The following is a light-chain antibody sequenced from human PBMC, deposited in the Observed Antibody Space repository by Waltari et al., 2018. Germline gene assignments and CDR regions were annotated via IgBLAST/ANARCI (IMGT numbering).Light chain of an antibody. V-gene: IGLV1-47*01. CDR3: VAWDDSLSGRL. CDR2: RND. Sequence: QSVLTQPPSASGTPGQRVTLPCSGRGPNLGSRSVSWSQQLPGTAPKLLIYRNDQRPSGVPDRFSGSKSGTSASLAISGLRSEDEADYYCVAWDDSLSGRLFGGGTKLTVL. CDR1: GPNLGSRS. J-gene: IGLJ3*02.